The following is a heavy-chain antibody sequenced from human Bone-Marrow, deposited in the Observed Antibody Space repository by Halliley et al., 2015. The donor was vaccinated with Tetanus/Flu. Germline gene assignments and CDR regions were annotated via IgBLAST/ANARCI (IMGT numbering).Heavy chain of an antibody. CDR2: IYHSGST. CDR3: ARDRFRSPHYYYGLDV. J-gene: IGHJ6*02. Sequence: GEIYHSGSTYYTPSRKSRVSISIDKSKNEFSLEGNSVTAADSAVYYCARDRFRSPHYYYGLDVWGPGTTVTVSS. D-gene: IGHD3-3*01. V-gene: IGHV4-4*02.